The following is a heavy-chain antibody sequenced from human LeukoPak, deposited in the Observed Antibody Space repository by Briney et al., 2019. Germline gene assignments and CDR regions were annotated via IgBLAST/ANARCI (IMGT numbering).Heavy chain of an antibody. CDR2: ISAYNGNT. Sequence: GASVKVSCKASGNTFTSYGISWVRQAPGLGLEWMGWISAYNGNTNYAQKVQGRVTMTTDTSTSTAYMELRSLRFDDTAVYYCARDQSVRLLQTSSTYFKHVFAIWGQGSMVTVSS. CDR1: GNTFTSYG. V-gene: IGHV1-18*01. D-gene: IGHD6-13*01. CDR3: ARDQSVRLLQTSSTYFKHVFAI. J-gene: IGHJ3*02.